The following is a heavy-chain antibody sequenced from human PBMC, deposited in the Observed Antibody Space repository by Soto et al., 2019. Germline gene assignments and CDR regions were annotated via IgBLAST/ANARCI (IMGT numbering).Heavy chain of an antibody. CDR3: TTDHVGPYGMDV. CDR1: GFTFSNAW. CDR2: IKSKTDGGTT. J-gene: IGHJ6*02. Sequence: SGGSLRLSCAASGFTFSNAWMNWVRQAPGKGLEWVGRIKSKTDGGTTDYAAPVKGRFTISRDDSKNTLNLQMNSLKTEDTAVYYCTTDHVGPYGMDVWGQGTTVTVSS. V-gene: IGHV3-15*07.